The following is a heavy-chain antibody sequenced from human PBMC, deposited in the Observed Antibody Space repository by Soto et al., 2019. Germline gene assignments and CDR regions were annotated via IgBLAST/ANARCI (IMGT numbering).Heavy chain of an antibody. CDR2: INHSGST. CDR3: ASRREWLVEYYFDY. J-gene: IGHJ4*02. D-gene: IGHD6-19*01. Sequence: SETLSLTCAVYGGSFSGYYWSWIRQPPGKGLEWIGEINHSGSTNYNPSLKSRVTISVDTSKNQFSLKLSSVTAADTAVYYCASRREWLVEYYFDYWGQGTLVTVSS. V-gene: IGHV4-34*01. CDR1: GGSFSGYY.